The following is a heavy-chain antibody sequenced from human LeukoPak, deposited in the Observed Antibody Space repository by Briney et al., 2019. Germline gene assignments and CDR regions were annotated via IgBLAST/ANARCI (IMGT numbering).Heavy chain of an antibody. CDR1: GGSISSGSYS. Sequence: KTSETLSLTCTVSGGSISSGSYSWNWIRQPAGKGLEWIGRMYSSGTTNYNPSLKSRVTISVDTSKNQFSLKLSSVTAADTAVYYCARGLEAAAGTWGAFDIWGQGTMVTVSS. V-gene: IGHV4-61*02. CDR3: ARGLEAAAGTWGAFDI. CDR2: MYSSGTT. J-gene: IGHJ3*02. D-gene: IGHD6-13*01.